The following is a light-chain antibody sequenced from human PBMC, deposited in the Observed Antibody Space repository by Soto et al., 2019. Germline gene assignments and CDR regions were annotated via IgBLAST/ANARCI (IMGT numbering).Light chain of an antibody. CDR2: DAS. J-gene: IGKJ5*01. Sequence: EIVLTQSPATLSLSPGERATLSCRASQGVSSYLAWYQHKPGQAPRLLIYDASNRATGAPARFSGSGFGTDFTLTISSLEPEDFAVYYCQQHTNWPPGSTFGQGTRLEIK. CDR3: QQHTNWPPGST. V-gene: IGKV3-11*01. CDR1: QGVSSY.